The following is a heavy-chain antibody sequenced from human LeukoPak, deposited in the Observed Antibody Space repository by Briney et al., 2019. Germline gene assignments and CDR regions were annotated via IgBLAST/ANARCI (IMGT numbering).Heavy chain of an antibody. J-gene: IGHJ4*02. CDR2: ISYDGSNK. Sequence: PGGSLRLSCAASGFTFSSYAMHWVRQAPGKELEWVAVISYDGSNKYYADSVKGRFTISRDNSKNTLYLQMNSLRAEDTAVYYCAKDASSWRGYYDYWGQGTLVTVSS. D-gene: IGHD6-13*01. CDR3: AKDASSWRGYYDY. V-gene: IGHV3-30*01. CDR1: GFTFSSYA.